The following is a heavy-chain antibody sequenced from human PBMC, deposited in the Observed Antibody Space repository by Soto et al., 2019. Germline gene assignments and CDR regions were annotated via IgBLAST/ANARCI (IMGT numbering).Heavy chain of an antibody. CDR1: GFTFSNYA. CDR2: IWSDGSNK. V-gene: IGHV3-33*01. D-gene: IGHD1-7*01. Sequence: QVQLVESGGGVVQPGRSLRLSCAASGFTFSNYAMHWVRQAPGKGLEWVAVIWSDGSNKYYADSVKGRFTISRDNSKNTLYLQMNSLRAEDTAVYSCARDNWNYVSAFDIWGQGTIVTVSS. CDR3: ARDNWNYVSAFDI. J-gene: IGHJ3*02.